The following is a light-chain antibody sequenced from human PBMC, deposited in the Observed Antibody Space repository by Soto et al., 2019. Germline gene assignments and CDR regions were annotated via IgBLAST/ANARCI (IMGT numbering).Light chain of an antibody. V-gene: IGKV1-6*01. CDR3: LQHYDYPFT. CDR2: DAS. Sequence: AIQMTQSPSSLSASVGDRATITCRASQGITDDLDWYQQKAGKAPHLLIYDASTLHSGVPSRFRGSGSGTDCTLTISGLQPEDFETYYCLQHYDYPFTFGQGTRLEIK. J-gene: IGKJ5*01. CDR1: QGITDD.